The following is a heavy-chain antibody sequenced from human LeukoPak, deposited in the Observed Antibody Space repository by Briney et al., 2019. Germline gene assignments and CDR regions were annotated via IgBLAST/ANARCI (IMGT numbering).Heavy chain of an antibody. CDR1: GGSISSGVYY. Sequence: PSETLSLTCTVSGGSISSGVYYWSWIRQPPGKGLEWIGYIYYSGSTYYNPSLKSRVTISVDTSKNQFSLKLSSVTAADTAVYYCARMSTSLDYMDVWGKGTTVTVSS. V-gene: IGHV4-30-4*08. D-gene: IGHD2-2*01. J-gene: IGHJ6*03. CDR3: ARMSTSLDYMDV. CDR2: IYYSGST.